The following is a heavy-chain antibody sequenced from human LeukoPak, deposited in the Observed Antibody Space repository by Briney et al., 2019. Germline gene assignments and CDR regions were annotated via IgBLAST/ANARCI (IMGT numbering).Heavy chain of an antibody. CDR2: IYTSGST. CDR3: ARDRNPIFGVVTGFDP. CDR1: GGFISSYY. D-gene: IGHD3-3*01. V-gene: IGHV4-4*07. J-gene: IGHJ5*02. Sequence: SETLSLTCTVSGGFISSYYWSWIRQPAGKGLEWIGHIYTSGSTNYNPSLKSRVTMSVDTSKNQFSLKLSSVTAADTAVYYCARDRNPIFGVVTGFDPWGEGTLVTVSS.